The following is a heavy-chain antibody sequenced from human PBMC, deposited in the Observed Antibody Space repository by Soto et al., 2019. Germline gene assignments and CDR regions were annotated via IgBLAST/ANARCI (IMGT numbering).Heavy chain of an antibody. D-gene: IGHD2-15*01. J-gene: IGHJ5*02. CDR1: GGSISSYS. CDR2: IYYDGST. Sequence: SETLSLTCTVSGGSISSYSWSWIRQSPGKGLEWIGYIYYDGSTDYNPSLKSRVTISVDTSKNQLSLKLSSVTAADTAVYYCARGVAATPLSGSSWFDPWGQGTQVTVSS. V-gene: IGHV4-59*12. CDR3: ARGVAATPLSGSSWFDP.